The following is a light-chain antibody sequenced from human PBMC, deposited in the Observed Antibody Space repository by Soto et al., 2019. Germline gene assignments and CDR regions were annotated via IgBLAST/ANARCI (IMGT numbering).Light chain of an antibody. CDR2: EAS. V-gene: IGKV1-5*03. CDR1: QSIVRW. CDR3: QQYFSDWT. J-gene: IGKJ1*01. Sequence: DVQMTQSPSILSASVGDTVTITCRTSQSIVRWLAWYQQKPGKAPKLLISEASILQSGVPSRFSGSASGTEFTLTISGLQPDDFATYYCQQYFSDWTFGQGTQVDVK.